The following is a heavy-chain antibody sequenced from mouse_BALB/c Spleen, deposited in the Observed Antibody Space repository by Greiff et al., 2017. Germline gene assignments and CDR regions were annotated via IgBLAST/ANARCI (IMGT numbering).Heavy chain of an antibody. CDR2: INPNNGGT. Sequence: VQLQQSGPELVKPGASVKIPCKASGYTFTDYNMDWVKQSHGKSLEWIGDINPNNGGTIYNQKFKGKATFTVDTSSSTAYMQFNSLTSEDSAVYYCARYDDGYPFDYWGQGTTLTVSS. J-gene: IGHJ2*01. V-gene: IGHV1-18*01. CDR1: GYTFTDYN. D-gene: IGHD2-3*01. CDR3: ARYDDGYPFDY.